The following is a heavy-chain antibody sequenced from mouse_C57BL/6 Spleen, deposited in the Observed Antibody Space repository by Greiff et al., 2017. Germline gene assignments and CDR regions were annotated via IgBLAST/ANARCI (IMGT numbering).Heavy chain of an antibody. Sequence: EVKVVESGGGLVQSGRSLRLSCATSGFTFSDFYMEWVRQAPGKGLEWIAASRNKANDYTTEYSASVKGRFIVSRDTSQSRLYLQMNALRAEDTAIDYCARDAGAMDYWGQGTSVTVSS. V-gene: IGHV7-1*01. CDR1: GFTFSDFY. J-gene: IGHJ4*01. CDR2: SRNKANDYTT. CDR3: ARDAGAMDY.